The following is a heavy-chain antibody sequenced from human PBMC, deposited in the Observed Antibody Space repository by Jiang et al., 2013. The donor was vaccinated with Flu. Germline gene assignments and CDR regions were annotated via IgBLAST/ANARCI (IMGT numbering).Heavy chain of an antibody. D-gene: IGHD1-26*01. J-gene: IGHJ4*02. V-gene: IGHV3-15*01. CDR2: KTDGGTT. Sequence: KTDGGTTDYAAPVKGRFTISRDDSKNTLYLQMNSLKTGDTAVYYCTPTVLYSGSYSYFDYWGQGTLVTVSS. CDR3: TPTVLYSGSYSYFDY.